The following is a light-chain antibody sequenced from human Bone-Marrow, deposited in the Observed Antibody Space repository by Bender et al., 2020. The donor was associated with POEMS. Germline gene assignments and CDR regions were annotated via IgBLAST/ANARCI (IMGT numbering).Light chain of an antibody. V-gene: IGLV2-23*01. CDR2: EGS. Sequence: QSVLTQPASVSGSPGQSITISCTGSSSDVGNYNLVSWYQQHPGKAPKLLIYEGSERPSGVSNRFSDSKSGNTASLTVSRLQAEDEAEYFCCSYAGSSTLVFGGGTKLTVL. CDR1: SSDVGNYNL. J-gene: IGLJ3*02. CDR3: CSYAGSSTLV.